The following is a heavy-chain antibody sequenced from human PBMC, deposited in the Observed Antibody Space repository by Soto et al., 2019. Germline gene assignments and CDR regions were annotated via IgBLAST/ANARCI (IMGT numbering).Heavy chain of an antibody. CDR3: ARADDFSDRFDY. Sequence: PSETLSLTCTVSGGSISSGDFYLICIRQPPGNGLELIGNIYYSGSTYYNPSLRSRAIMSVDTSQNQFSLKLSSLTAADTAVYFCARADDFSDRFDYWGQGALVTVSS. D-gene: IGHD4-17*01. CDR1: GGSISSGDFY. J-gene: IGHJ4*02. V-gene: IGHV4-30-4*01. CDR2: IYYSGST.